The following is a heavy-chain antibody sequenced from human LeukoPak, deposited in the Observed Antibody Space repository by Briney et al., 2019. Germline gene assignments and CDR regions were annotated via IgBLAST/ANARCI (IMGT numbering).Heavy chain of an antibody. CDR1: GYTFTYSY. Sequence: ASVKVSCKTSGYTFTYSYIHWVRHAPRQGLEWMGRINPNSGDPNYPQKFQGRVTMTRDTSISTAYMEMSSLTSDDTAVYYCARSARHCNNGVCFTDYYIDLWGKGTTVIVSS. CDR3: ARSARHCNNGVCFTDYYIDL. D-gene: IGHD2-8*01. V-gene: IGHV1-2*06. J-gene: IGHJ6*03. CDR2: INPNSGDP.